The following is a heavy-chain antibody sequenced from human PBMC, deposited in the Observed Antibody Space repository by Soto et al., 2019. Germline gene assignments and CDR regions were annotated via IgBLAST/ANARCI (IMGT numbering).Heavy chain of an antibody. V-gene: IGHV1-2*04. CDR3: ARDYCSGGSCEMNWFDP. D-gene: IGHD2-15*01. J-gene: IGHJ5*02. CDR1: GYTFTGYY. CDR2: INPNSGGT. Sequence: GASVKVSCKASGYTFTGYYMHWVRQAPGQGLEWMGWINPNSGGTNYAQKFQGWVTMTRDTSISTAYMELSRLRSDDTAVYYCARDYCSGGSCEMNWFDPWGQGTLVTV.